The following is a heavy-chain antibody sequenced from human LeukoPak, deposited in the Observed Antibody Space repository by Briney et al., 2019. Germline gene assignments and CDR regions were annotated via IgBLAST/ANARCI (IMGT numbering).Heavy chain of an antibody. J-gene: IGHJ4*02. D-gene: IGHD6-13*01. CDR2: IYSGGST. Sequence: PGGSLRLSCAASGLTVSSNYMSWVRQAPGKGLEWVSVIYSGGSTFYADSVKGRFTISRDNSKNTLYLQMNSLRAEDTAVYYCAREGDSSSWYAFDYWGQGTLVTVSS. V-gene: IGHV3-53*01. CDR3: AREGDSSSWYAFDY. CDR1: GLTVSSNY.